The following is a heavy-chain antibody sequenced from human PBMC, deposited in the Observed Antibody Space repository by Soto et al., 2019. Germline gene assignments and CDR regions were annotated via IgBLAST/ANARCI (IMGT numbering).Heavy chain of an antibody. CDR3: AKAVDNSGQVFDY. J-gene: IGHJ4*02. D-gene: IGHD6-19*01. Sequence: GGSLRLSCAASGFTFSIYAKNWVRQAPGKGLEWVSGIDGSGGRTYYADSVKGRFTISRDNSKNRLYLQMDSLRAEDTAVYYCAKAVDNSGQVFDYWGQGTLVTVSS. V-gene: IGHV3-23*01. CDR1: GFTFSIYA. CDR2: IDGSGGRT.